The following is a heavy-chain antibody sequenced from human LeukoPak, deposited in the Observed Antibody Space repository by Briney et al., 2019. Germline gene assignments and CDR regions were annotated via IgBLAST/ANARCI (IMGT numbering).Heavy chain of an antibody. CDR3: AGYCSTTTCYSSPNWFDP. CDR1: GFTFSSYG. V-gene: IGHV3-23*03. Sequence: GGSPRLSCAASGFTFSSYGMSWVRQAPGKGLEWVSVIYSGGSTYYADSVKGRFTISRDNSKNTLYLQMNSLRAEDTAVYYCAGYCSTTTCYSSPNWFDPWGQGTLVTVSS. J-gene: IGHJ5*02. D-gene: IGHD2-2*01. CDR2: IYSGGST.